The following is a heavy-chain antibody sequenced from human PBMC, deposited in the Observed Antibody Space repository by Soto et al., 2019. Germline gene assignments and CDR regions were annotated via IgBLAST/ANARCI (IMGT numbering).Heavy chain of an antibody. D-gene: IGHD2-2*01. J-gene: IGHJ6*02. CDR1: GFTFSSYA. CDR3: AKGGYCSSNSCYYYYYYGMDV. CDR2: ISGSGGST. V-gene: IGHV3-23*01. Sequence: GGSLRLSCAASGFTFSSYAMSWVRQAPGKGLEWVSAISGSGGSTYYADSVKGRFTISRDNSKNTLYLQMNSLRAEDTAVYYCAKGGYCSSNSCYYYYYYGMDVWGQGTTVNVSS.